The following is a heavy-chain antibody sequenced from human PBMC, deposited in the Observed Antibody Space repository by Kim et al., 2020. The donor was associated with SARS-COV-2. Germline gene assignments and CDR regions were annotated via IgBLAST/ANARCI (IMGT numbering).Heavy chain of an antibody. J-gene: IGHJ4*02. CDR3: ARHYYDSSGYSML. D-gene: IGHD3-22*01. V-gene: IGHV4-59*08. Sequence: YNPSLKSRVTISVDTSKNQFSLKLSSVTAADTAVYYCARHYYDSSGYSMLWGQGTLVTVSS.